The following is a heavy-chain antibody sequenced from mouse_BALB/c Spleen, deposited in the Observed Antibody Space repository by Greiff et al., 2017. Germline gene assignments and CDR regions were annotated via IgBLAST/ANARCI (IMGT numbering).Heavy chain of an antibody. CDR2: SRNKANDYTT. V-gene: IGHV7-1*02. Sequence: EVQRVESGGGLVQPGGSLRLSCATSGFTFSDFYMEWVRQPPGKRLEWIAASRNKANDYTTEYSVSVKGRFIVSRDTSQSILYLQMNALRPEDTAIYYCTRDALTGAWFAYWGQGTLLTVSA. D-gene: IGHD4-1*01. CDR3: TRDALTGAWFAY. CDR1: GFTFSDFY. J-gene: IGHJ3*01.